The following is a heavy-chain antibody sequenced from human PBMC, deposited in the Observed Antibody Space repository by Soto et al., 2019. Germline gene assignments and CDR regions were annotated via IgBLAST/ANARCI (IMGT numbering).Heavy chain of an antibody. J-gene: IGHJ6*03. V-gene: IGHV3-11*01. CDR1: GFTFSDYY. CDR2: ISSSGSTI. D-gene: IGHD3-10*01. CDR3: ARRRVRGVIIPIYYYMDV. Sequence: PGGSLRLSCAASGFTFSDYYMSWIRQAPGKGLEWVSYISSSGSTIYYADSVKGRFTISRDNAKNSLYLQMNSLRAEDTAVYYCARRRVRGVIIPIYYYMDVWGKGTTVTVSS.